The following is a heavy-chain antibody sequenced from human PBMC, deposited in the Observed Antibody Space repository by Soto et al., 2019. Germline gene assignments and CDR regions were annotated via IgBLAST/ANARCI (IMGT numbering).Heavy chain of an antibody. Sequence: SETLSLTCAVSGYSISSSNWWGWIRQPPGKGLEWIGYIYYSGTTHYNPSLKSRVTMSVDTSKNQFSLKLSSVTAADTAVYYCARGSYYGSGSFFDYWGQGTLVTVSS. J-gene: IGHJ4*02. D-gene: IGHD3-10*01. CDR1: GYSISSSNW. CDR2: IYYSGTT. V-gene: IGHV4-28*03. CDR3: ARGSYYGSGSFFDY.